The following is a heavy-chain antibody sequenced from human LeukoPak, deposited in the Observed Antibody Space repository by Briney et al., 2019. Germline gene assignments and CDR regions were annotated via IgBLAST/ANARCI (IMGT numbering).Heavy chain of an antibody. Sequence: GGSLRLSCAASGFTFNIDAMSWVRQAPGKGLEWVSAISNRGDHTYYADSVNGRSTISRDNSKNTLFLQLNSLRAEDTAIYYCAKDRTVGASYWYFDLWGRGTLVTVSS. J-gene: IGHJ2*01. D-gene: IGHD1-26*01. CDR2: ISNRGDHT. V-gene: IGHV3-23*01. CDR3: AKDRTVGASYWYFDL. CDR1: GFTFNIDA.